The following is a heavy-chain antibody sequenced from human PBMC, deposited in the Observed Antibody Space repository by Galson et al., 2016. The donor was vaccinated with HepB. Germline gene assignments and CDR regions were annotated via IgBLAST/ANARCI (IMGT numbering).Heavy chain of an antibody. CDR1: GFTFSSYA. D-gene: IGHD3-10*01. CDR2: ISAASNT. V-gene: IGHV3-23*01. J-gene: IGHJ4*02. Sequence: LRLSCAASGFTFSSYAMSWVRQAPGKGLEWVSVISAASNTYYTDSVKGRFTISRDNSKTTLYLEMNSLRVEDTAVYSCANYLGYGSGRPGYFHSWGQGTLVTVSP. CDR3: ANYLGYGSGRPGYFHS.